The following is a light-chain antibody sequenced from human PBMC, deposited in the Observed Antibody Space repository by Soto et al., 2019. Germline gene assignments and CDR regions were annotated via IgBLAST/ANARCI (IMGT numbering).Light chain of an antibody. V-gene: IGKV1-12*01. CDR1: QAVNSW. CDR3: QQSTNHPIS. Sequence: DNQLTQSPSSISASVGDRVTITCRASQAVNSWIAWFQQKPGMAPKLVIYDVSSLQSGVPSRFSGSGSGTEVTLTISSLQPEDFATYYCQQSTNHPISVGQGTRLEIK. CDR2: DVS. J-gene: IGKJ5*01.